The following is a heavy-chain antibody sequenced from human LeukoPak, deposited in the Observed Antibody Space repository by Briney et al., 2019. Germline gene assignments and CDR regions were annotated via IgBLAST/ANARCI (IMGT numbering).Heavy chain of an antibody. CDR1: GSSFSNFA. J-gene: IGHJ4*02. CDR3: AKANPGAWYSFFDF. V-gene: IGHV3-23*01. D-gene: IGHD2-21*02. Sequence: GGSLRLSRAASGSSFSNFAMSWVRQAPGKGLEWVAAISGSGATTYYGDSVKGRSTISRDNSNITLYLEMHSLRAEDTAVYYCAKANPGAWYSFFDFWGLGTLVTVAS. CDR2: ISGSGATT.